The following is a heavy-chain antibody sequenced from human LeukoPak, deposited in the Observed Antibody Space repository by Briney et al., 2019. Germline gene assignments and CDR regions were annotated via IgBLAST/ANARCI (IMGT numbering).Heavy chain of an antibody. V-gene: IGHV4-34*01. J-gene: IGHJ4*02. CDR3: ARSVVAVAGTDY. CDR1: GGSFSGYY. CDR2: INHSGST. D-gene: IGHD6-19*01. Sequence: SETLSLTCAVYGGSFSGYYWSWIRQPPGKGLEWIGEINHSGSTNYNPSLKSRVTISVDTSKNQFSLKLSSVTAADTAVYYCARSVVAVAGTDYWGQGTLVTVSS.